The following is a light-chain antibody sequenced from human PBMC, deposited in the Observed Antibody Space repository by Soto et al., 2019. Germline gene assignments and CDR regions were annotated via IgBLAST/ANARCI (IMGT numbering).Light chain of an antibody. V-gene: IGLV2-14*01. CDR2: EVN. CDR1: SSDVGDYNY. J-gene: IGLJ2*01. CDR3: SANAGGSTLV. Sequence: QSVLTQPASVSGSPGQSITISCTGSSSDVGDYNYVSWYQQHPGKAPKLMIYEVNNRPSGVSDRFSGSKSGNTASLTISGLQAEDEADYYCSANAGGSTLVFGGGTKLTVL.